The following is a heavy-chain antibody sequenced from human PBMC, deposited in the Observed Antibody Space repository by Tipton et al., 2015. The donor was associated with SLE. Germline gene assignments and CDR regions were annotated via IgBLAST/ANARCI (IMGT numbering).Heavy chain of an antibody. CDR3: ARGSISMVRGVKAEAFDI. CDR2: IYYSGST. CDR1: GGSISSHY. D-gene: IGHD3-10*01. V-gene: IGHV4-59*11. Sequence: TLSLTCTVSGGSISSHYWSWIRQPPGKGLEWIGYIYYSGSTNYNPSLKSRVTISVDTSKNQLSLKLNSVTAADTAVYYCARGSISMVRGVKAEAFDIWGQGTTVTVSS. J-gene: IGHJ3*02.